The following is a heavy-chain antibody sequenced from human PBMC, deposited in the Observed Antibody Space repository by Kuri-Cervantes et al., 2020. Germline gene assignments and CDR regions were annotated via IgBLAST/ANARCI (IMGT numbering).Heavy chain of an antibody. J-gene: IGHJ4*02. V-gene: IGHV3-23*01. CDR2: ISGSGGST. D-gene: IGHD3-3*01. CDR3: ATGEWLSAVGAFDY. CDR1: GFTFSSYA. Sequence: GESLKISCAASGFTFSSYAMHWVRQAPGKGLEWVSAISGSGGSTYYADSVRGRFTISRDNSKNTLYLQMNSLRAEDTAVYYCATGEWLSAVGAFDYWGQGTLVTVSS.